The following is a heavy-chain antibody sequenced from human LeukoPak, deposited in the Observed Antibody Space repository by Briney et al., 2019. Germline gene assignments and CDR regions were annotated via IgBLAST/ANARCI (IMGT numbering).Heavy chain of an antibody. CDR2: INPNSGGT. CDR1: GYTFTGYY. Sequence: ASVKVFCKASGYTFTGYYMHWVRQAPGQGLEWMGWINPNSGGTNYAQKFQGRVTMTRDTSISTAYMELSRLRSDDTAVYYCARARPSYYYDSSGYYDYWGQGTLVTVSS. CDR3: ARARPSYYYDSSGYYDY. V-gene: IGHV1-2*02. J-gene: IGHJ4*02. D-gene: IGHD3-22*01.